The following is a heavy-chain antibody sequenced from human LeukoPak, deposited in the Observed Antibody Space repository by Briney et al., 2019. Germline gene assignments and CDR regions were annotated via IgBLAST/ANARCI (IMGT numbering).Heavy chain of an antibody. J-gene: IGHJ4*02. D-gene: IGHD6-13*01. CDR3: ARGAAAGFWPFDY. V-gene: IGHV4-34*01. Sequence: SETLSLTCAVYGGSFSGYYWSWIRQPPGKGLEWIGEINHSGSTNCNPSLKSRVTISVDTSKNQFSLKLSSVTAADTAVYYCARGAAAGFWPFDYWGQGTLVTVSS. CDR1: GGSFSGYY. CDR2: INHSGST.